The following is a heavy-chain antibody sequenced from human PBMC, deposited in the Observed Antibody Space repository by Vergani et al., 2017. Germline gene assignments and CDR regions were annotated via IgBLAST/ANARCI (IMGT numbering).Heavy chain of an antibody. CDR1: GFPFSSYD. D-gene: IGHD6-13*01. CDR2: IGTAGDT. CDR3: ARAAAAGTLDDAFDI. V-gene: IGHV3-13*01. J-gene: IGHJ3*02. Sequence: EVQLVESGGGLVQPGGSLRLSCAASGFPFSSYDMHWVRQATGKGLEWVSAIGTAGDTYYPGSVKGRFTISRENAKNSLYLQMNSLRAGDTAVYYCARAAAAGTLDDAFDIWGQGTMVTVSS.